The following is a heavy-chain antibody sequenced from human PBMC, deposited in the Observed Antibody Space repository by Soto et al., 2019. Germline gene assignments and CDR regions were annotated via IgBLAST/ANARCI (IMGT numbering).Heavy chain of an antibody. CDR2: INESGST. CDR3: ARGSGIVALPGELEDVKYDY. CDR1: GQSFSGNS. V-gene: IGHV4-34*01. J-gene: IGHJ4*02. Sequence: QVQLQQWGAGLVKPSETLSLSCAVYGQSFSGNSWAWIRQPPGKGREGMGEINESGSTYYNPSLKSRVTISTDTSKNQFSLKLSSVSAADTAAYFCARGSGIVALPGELEDVKYDYWGQGTLVNVSS. D-gene: IGHD1-1*01.